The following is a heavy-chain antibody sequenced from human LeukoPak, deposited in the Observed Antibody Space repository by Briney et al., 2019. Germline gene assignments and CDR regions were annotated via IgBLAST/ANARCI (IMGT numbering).Heavy chain of an antibody. D-gene: IGHD6-13*01. CDR1: GGSISSGGYY. V-gene: IGHV4-31*03. CDR3: ARFDSSSWSSLDY. Sequence: SQTLSLTCTVSGGSISSGGYYWSWIRQQPGKGLEWNGYIYDSGSTHYNPSLKTRVTVSADTTKNKFSLKLRSVTAADTAGSYGARFDSSSWSSLDYWGQETLLTVSS. CDR2: IYDSGST. J-gene: IGHJ4*02.